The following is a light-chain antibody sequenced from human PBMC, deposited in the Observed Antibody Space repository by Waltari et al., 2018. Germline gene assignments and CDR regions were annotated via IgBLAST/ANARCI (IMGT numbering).Light chain of an antibody. CDR2: AAS. J-gene: IGKJ2*01. Sequence: DIQITQSPTSLSAFVGASFTITCRASQYTNIYINWYQQKPGNAPKRVIYAASTLQSGVPSRFSGSGSGTDFTLTISSLQPEDFATYYCQQSYSHPQTFGQGTKLEI. CDR1: QYTNIY. CDR3: QQSYSHPQT. V-gene: IGKV1-39*01.